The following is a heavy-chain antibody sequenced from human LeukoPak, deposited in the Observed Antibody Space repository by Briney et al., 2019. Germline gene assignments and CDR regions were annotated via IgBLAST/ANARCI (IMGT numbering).Heavy chain of an antibody. J-gene: IGHJ3*01. Sequence: SETLSLTCTVSGGSISNSTYFWGWIRHPPRQGLEWIGSIYYSANTYYNPSLKSRLTITVDTSKSQFSFRLSSVTAADTTVYYCARGCTACLDGFDLWGQGTMVTVSS. V-gene: IGHV4-39*01. CDR3: ARGCTACLDGFDL. CDR2: IYYSANT. CDR1: GGSISNSTYF. D-gene: IGHD2-8*01.